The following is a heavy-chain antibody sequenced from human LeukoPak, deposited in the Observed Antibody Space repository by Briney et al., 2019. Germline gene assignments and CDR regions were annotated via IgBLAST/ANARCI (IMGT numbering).Heavy chain of an antibody. V-gene: IGHV4-4*07. CDR1: GGPINSYY. CDR2: IYTSGST. J-gene: IGHJ4*02. Sequence: SETLSLTCTVSGGPINSYYWSWIRQPAGKGLEWLGRIYTSGSTNYNPSLKSRVTMSVDTSKKQFSLRLSSVTAADTAVYYCARMDGYCTSASCTYCFDYWGQGTLVTVSS. CDR3: ARMDGYCTSASCTYCFDY. D-gene: IGHD2-2*01.